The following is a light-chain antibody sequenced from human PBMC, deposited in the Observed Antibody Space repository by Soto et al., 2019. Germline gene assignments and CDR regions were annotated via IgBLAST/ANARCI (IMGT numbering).Light chain of an antibody. CDR2: AAS. Sequence: DIQMTQSPSSLSASAGDRVTITCRASQSISSYLNWYQQKPGKAPKLLVYAASRLQSGVPSRFSGTGSGTDFTLTISSLQPEDFATYYCQQSFRTPFTFGPGNKLDIK. J-gene: IGKJ3*01. V-gene: IGKV1-39*01. CDR3: QQSFRTPFT. CDR1: QSISSY.